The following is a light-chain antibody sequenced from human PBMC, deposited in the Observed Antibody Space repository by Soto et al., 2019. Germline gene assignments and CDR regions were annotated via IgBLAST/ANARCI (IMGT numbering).Light chain of an antibody. CDR1: QTVSSK. J-gene: IGKJ5*01. CDR3: QQYGSSIT. V-gene: IGKV3-20*01. CDR2: GTS. Sequence: EIVLTQSPATLSSSPGERATLSCRASQTVSSKLAWYQHKPGQAPRLLIYGTSSRATGIPDRFSGSGSGTDFTLTISRLEPEDFAVFYCQQYGSSITFGQGTRLEIK.